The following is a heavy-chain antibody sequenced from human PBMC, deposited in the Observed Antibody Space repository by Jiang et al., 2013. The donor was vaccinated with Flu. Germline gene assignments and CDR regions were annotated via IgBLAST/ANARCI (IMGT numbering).Heavy chain of an antibody. CDR2: TYYRSKWYN. CDR3: ARDPIPVAGWYFDP. CDR1: GDSVSSNSAA. D-gene: IGHD6-19*01. Sequence: QTLSLTCAISGDSVSSNSAAWNWIRQSPSRGLEWLGRTYYRSKWYNDYAISVKSRITINADTSKNQISLQLNSVTPEDTAVYYCARDPIPVAGWYFDPWGRGTLVTVSS. J-gene: IGHJ2*01. V-gene: IGHV6-1*01.